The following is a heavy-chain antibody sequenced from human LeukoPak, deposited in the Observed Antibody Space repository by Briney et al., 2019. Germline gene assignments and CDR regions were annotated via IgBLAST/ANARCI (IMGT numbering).Heavy chain of an antibody. J-gene: IGHJ4*02. CDR1: GYTFTGYY. Sequence: VSVKVSCKASGYTFTGYYMHWVRQAPGQGLEWMGWINPNSGGTNYAQKFQGRVTMTRDTSISTAYMELSRLRSDGTAVYYCARALEDIVVVVAATPSSLYDYWGQGTLVTVSS. CDR2: INPNSGGT. D-gene: IGHD2-15*01. V-gene: IGHV1-2*02. CDR3: ARALEDIVVVVAATPSSLYDY.